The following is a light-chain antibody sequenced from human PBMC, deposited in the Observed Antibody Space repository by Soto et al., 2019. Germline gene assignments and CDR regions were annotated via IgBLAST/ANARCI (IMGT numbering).Light chain of an antibody. Sequence: DIVMTQSPDSLAVSLGERATINCKSSQRVLYSSNNRNYLAWYQQKPGQPHKLLIYWASTRESGVPDRFSGSGSGTDFTLTISSLQAEDVAVYYCQQYYSTPYTFGQGTKLEIK. V-gene: IGKV4-1*01. CDR1: QRVLYSSNNRNY. CDR3: QQYYSTPYT. CDR2: WAS. J-gene: IGKJ2*01.